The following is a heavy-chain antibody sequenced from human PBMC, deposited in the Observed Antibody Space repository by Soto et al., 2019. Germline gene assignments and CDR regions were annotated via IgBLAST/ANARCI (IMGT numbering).Heavy chain of an antibody. J-gene: IGHJ4*02. CDR3: ARGVTAGVDY. Sequence: GASAKVSCKASGYSFTGLDINWVRQTTGQGLEWMGWMQPSSGRTGYAQKFQGRVTMTRDTSINTAYMELSSLTSDDTAFYYCARGVTAGVDYWGQGTLVTVSS. CDR2: MQPSSGRT. V-gene: IGHV1-8*01. D-gene: IGHD1-26*01. CDR1: GYSFTGLD.